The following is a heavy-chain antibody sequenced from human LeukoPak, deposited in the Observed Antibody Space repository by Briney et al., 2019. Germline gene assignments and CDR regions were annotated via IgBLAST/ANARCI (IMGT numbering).Heavy chain of an antibody. J-gene: IGHJ3*02. CDR1: GFTFSSYA. CDR2: ISYGGSNK. CDR3: ARARNYGSGSYWASDI. D-gene: IGHD3-10*01. V-gene: IGHV3-30-3*01. Sequence: GGSLRLSCAASGFTFSSYAMHWVRQAPGKGLEWVAVISYGGSNKYYADSVKGRFTISRDSSKNTLYLQMNSLRAEDTAVYYCARARNYGSGSYWASDIWGQGTMVTVSS.